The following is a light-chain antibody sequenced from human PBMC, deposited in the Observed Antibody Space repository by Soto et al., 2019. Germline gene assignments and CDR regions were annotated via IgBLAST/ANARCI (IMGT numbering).Light chain of an antibody. V-gene: IGKV4-1*01. CDR1: RRVLYSSNNENY. CDR2: WAS. CDR3: QQYYTTSPLT. Sequence: DIVMTQSPDSLAVSLGERATINYMSSRRVLYSSNNENYLAWYQQKTGQPPKLLIYWASTRESGVPDRFSGSGSGTDFTLTISRLQAEDVAVYYCQQYYTTSPLTFGGGTKVDIK. J-gene: IGKJ4*01.